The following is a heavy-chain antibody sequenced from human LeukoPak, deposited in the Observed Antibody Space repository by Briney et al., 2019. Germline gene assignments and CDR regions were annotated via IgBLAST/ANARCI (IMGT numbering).Heavy chain of an antibody. CDR2: IGNTET. CDR3: AKDWIQFNRVFDCFDS. V-gene: IGHV3-23*01. D-gene: IGHD5-18*01. Sequence: GGSLRLSCATSGFPFETNAMSWDRQAPGKGLEWVATIGNTETFYADSVTGRFTISRDNSKNTVNLQMNRLRVEDTAIYYCAKDWIQFNRVFDCFDSWGQGTLVTVSS. J-gene: IGHJ4*02. CDR1: GFPFETNA.